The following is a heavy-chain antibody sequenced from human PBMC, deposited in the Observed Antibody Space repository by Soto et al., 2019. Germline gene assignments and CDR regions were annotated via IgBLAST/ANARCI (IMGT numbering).Heavy chain of an antibody. CDR3: ARHVRGWQLMLDN. Sequence: QLQLQESGPGLVKASETLSLSCTVSGGSISSSSYYWGWIRQPPGKGLEWIGSIYFTGSTHYNVSLSSRVIISVHTSRNQFSLTLSSVTATDTAIYYCARHVRGWQLMLDNWGQGSLVTVSS. V-gene: IGHV4-39*01. J-gene: IGHJ4*02. CDR1: GGSISSSSYY. D-gene: IGHD6-13*01. CDR2: IYFTGST.